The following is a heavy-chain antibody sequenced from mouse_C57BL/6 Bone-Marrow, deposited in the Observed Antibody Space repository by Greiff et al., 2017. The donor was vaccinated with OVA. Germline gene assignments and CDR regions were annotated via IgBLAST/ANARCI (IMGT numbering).Heavy chain of an antibody. CDR3: VRDQDYGNPAWFAY. CDR1: GFTFNTYA. J-gene: IGHJ3*01. Sequence: EVQLVESGGGLVQPKGSLKLSCAASGFTFNTYAMHWVRQAPGKGLEWVARIRSKSSNYATYYADSVKDRFTISRDDSQSMLYLQMNNLKTEDTAMYYCVRDQDYGNPAWFAYWGQGTLVTVAA. D-gene: IGHD2-1*01. CDR2: IRSKSSNYAT. V-gene: IGHV10-3*01.